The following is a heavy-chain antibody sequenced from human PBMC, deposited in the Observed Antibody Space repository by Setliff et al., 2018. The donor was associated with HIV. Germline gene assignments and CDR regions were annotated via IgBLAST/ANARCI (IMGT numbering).Heavy chain of an antibody. V-gene: IGHV3-7*01. J-gene: IGHJ4*02. CDR2: IREDGSDK. D-gene: IGHD1-26*01. CDR1: GFTFSNYW. CDR3: ARGHPGSF. Sequence: VGSLRLSCVASGFTFSNYWMTWVRQAPGKGLEWVANIREDGSDKYYVDSVKGRFTISRDNAKSSLYLQMNSLRAEDTAVYYCARGHPGSFWGQGTLVTVSS.